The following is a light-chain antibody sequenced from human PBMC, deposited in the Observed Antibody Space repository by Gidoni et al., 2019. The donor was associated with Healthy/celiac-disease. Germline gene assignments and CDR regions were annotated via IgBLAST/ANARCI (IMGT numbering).Light chain of an antibody. Sequence: SLSVSLCERATINCKSSQRVLYSSNNKNYLAWYQQKPGQPPKLLIYWASTRESGVPDRFSGSGSGTDFTLTISSLQAEDVAVYYCQQYYSTPLTFGGGTKVEIK. J-gene: IGKJ4*01. CDR2: WAS. V-gene: IGKV4-1*01. CDR3: QQYYSTPLT. CDR1: QRVLYSSNNKNY.